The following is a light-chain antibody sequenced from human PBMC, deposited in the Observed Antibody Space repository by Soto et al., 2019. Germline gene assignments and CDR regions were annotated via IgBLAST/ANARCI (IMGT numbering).Light chain of an antibody. CDR3: QHYNNWHFT. Sequence: EIVMTQSPATLSVSPGERATLSCRASQSVSSNLAWYQQKPGQAPRLLIYGASGRATGIPARFTGSGSGTEFPLTISGLQSEDLAVYYCQHYNNWHFTFGQGTKLESK. J-gene: IGKJ2*01. V-gene: IGKV3-15*01. CDR1: QSVSSN. CDR2: GAS.